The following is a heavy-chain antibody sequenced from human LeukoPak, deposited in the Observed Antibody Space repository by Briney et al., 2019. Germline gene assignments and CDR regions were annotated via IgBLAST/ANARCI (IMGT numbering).Heavy chain of an antibody. CDR3: AREAVWFRYYMDV. J-gene: IGHJ6*03. CDR2: IYTSGST. V-gene: IGHV4-61*02. Sequence: SETLSLTCTVSGGSISSGSYYWSWIRQPAGKGLEWIGRIYTSGSTNYNPSLKSRVTISVDTSKNQFSLKLSSVTAADTAVYYRAREAVWFRYYMDVWGKGTTVTVSS. D-gene: IGHD3-10*01. CDR1: GGSISSGSYY.